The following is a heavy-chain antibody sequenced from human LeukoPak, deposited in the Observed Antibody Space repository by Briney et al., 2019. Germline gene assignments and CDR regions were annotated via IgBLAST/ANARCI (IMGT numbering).Heavy chain of an antibody. CDR1: DYPFTSYG. D-gene: IGHD3-22*01. Sequence: ASVKVSCKASDYPFTSYGITWVRQAPGQGLEWMGWISAYNGNTNYAQKLQGRVTMTTDTSTSTAYMELRSLRSDDTAVYYCAREVPYDSSVYYQPFDYWGQGTLVTVSS. CDR3: AREVPYDSSVYYQPFDY. J-gene: IGHJ4*02. V-gene: IGHV1-18*01. CDR2: ISAYNGNT.